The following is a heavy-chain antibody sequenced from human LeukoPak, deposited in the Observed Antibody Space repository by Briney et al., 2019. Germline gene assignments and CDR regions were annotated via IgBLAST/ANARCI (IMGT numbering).Heavy chain of an antibody. V-gene: IGHV1-2*02. CDR1: GYTFTGYY. Sequence: GASVKVSCKASGYTFTGYYMHWVRQAPGQGLEWMGWINPNSGGTNYAQKFQGRVTMTRDTSISTAYMELSRLRSDDTAVYYCAREFGDYYYYYMDVWGKGTTVTISS. CDR3: AREFGDYYYYYMDV. CDR2: INPNSGGT. D-gene: IGHD3-10*01. J-gene: IGHJ6*03.